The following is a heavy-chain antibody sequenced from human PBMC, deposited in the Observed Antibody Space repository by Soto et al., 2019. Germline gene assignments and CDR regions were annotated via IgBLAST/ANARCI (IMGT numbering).Heavy chain of an antibody. J-gene: IGHJ4*02. D-gene: IGHD2-15*01. CDR3: ARKLIY. CDR1: GGSISSSY. Sequence: SETLSLTCTVSGGSISSSYWSWIRQPPGKGLEWIGYIYDSGSTYYNSSLKSRVTMSVDTSKNQFSLNLSSVTAADTAVYYCARKLIYWGQGTPGTVSS. V-gene: IGHV4-59*08. CDR2: IYDSGST.